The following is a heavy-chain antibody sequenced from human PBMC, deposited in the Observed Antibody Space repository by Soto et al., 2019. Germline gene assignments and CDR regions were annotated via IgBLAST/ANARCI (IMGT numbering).Heavy chain of an antibody. CDR3: ARRRYSYGSDVDY. D-gene: IGHD5-18*01. CDR1: GGSISSSSYY. CDR2: IYYSGST. J-gene: IGHJ4*02. Sequence: SETLSLTCTVSGGSISSSSYYWGWIRQPPGKGLEWIGSIYYSGSTYYNPSLKSRVTISVDTSKNQFSLKLSSVTAADTAVYYCARRRYSYGSDVDYWGQGTLVTVSS. V-gene: IGHV4-39*01.